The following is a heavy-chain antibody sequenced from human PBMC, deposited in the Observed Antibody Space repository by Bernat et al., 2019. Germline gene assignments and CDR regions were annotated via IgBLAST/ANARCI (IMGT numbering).Heavy chain of an antibody. CDR2: INIGNGNT. J-gene: IGHJ5*02. CDR1: GYTFSSYA. D-gene: IGHD1-26*01. CDR3: VRNSVGSFQLLWFDT. Sequence: QVQFVQSGAEVEKPGASVKLSCKASGYTFSSYAIHWVRHAPGQRLEWMGWINIGNGNTKYSQKFQDRVTITSDTSATTAYMEMSSLTSEDTAVYYGVRNSVGSFQLLWFDTWGQGTLVTVS. V-gene: IGHV1-3*04.